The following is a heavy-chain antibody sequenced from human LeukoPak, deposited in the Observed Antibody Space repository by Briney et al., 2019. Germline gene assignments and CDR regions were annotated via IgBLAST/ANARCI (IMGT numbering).Heavy chain of an antibody. D-gene: IGHD5-18*01. CDR2: INHSGST. Sequence: PSETLSLTCAVYGGSFSGYYWSWIRQPPGKGLEWIGEINHSGSTNYNPSLKSRVTISVDTSKNQFSLKLSSVTAADTAVYYCARARGGRGYSYGLFGYWGQGTLVTVSS. J-gene: IGHJ4*02. CDR3: ARARGGRGYSYGLFGY. V-gene: IGHV4-34*01. CDR1: GGSFSGYY.